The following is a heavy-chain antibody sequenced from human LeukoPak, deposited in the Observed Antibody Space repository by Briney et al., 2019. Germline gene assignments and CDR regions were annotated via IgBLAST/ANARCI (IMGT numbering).Heavy chain of an antibody. CDR3: ASGGHLDW. V-gene: IGHV3-7*03. Sequence: GGSLRLSCAASGITFSRFWMSWVRQAPGKGLQWVAIINEDGSEKHYVDSVKGRFTISRDNAENSLYLQMNSLRAEDTAVYYCASGGHLDWWGQGALVTVAS. CDR2: INEDGSEK. J-gene: IGHJ4*02. D-gene: IGHD3-16*01. CDR1: GITFSRFW.